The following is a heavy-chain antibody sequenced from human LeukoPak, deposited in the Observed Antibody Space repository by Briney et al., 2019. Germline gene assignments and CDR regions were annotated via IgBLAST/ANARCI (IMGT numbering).Heavy chain of an antibody. V-gene: IGHV3-21*01. Sequence: PGGSLRLSWAASGFTFSSYSMNWVRQAPGKGLEWVSSISSSSSYIYYADSVKGRFTISRDNAKNSLYLQMNSLRAEDTAVYYCARETGLYSGSYLDYWGQGTLVTVSS. J-gene: IGHJ4*02. CDR1: GFTFSSYS. CDR2: ISSSSSYI. CDR3: ARETGLYSGSYLDY. D-gene: IGHD1-26*01.